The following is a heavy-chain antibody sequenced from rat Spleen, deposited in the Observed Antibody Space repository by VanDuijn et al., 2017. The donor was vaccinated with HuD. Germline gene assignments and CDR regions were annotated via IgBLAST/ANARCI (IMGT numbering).Heavy chain of an antibody. D-gene: IGHD1-4*01. CDR2: MWNGGST. Sequence: EVQLKESGPGLVQPSQTLSLTCTVSGFSLTDYSVHWVRQPPGKGLEWMGVMWNGGSTAYNSALKSRLSISRDTTQNQVFLEMNGVQAGDNAACYGARGLPGSIGNVLDAWGKGISVTVSS. CDR1: GFSLTDYS. V-gene: IGHV2S63*01. CDR3: ARGLPGSIGNVLDA. J-gene: IGHJ4*01.